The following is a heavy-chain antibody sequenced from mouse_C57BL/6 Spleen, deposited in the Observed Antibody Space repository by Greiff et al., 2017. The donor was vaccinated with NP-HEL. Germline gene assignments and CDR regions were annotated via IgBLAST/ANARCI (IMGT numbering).Heavy chain of an antibody. J-gene: IGHJ3*01. CDR2: IWTGGGT. V-gene: IGHV2-9-1*01. CDR1: GFSLTSYA. Sequence: VQGVESGPGLVAPSQSLSITCTVSGFSLTSYAISWVRQPPGKGLEWLGVIWTGGGTNYNSALKSRLSICKDNSKSQVFLKMNKLQTDDAAGYYCDRSPNSSGYETWFAYWGQGTLVTVSA. CDR3: DRSPNSSGYETWFAY. D-gene: IGHD3-2*02.